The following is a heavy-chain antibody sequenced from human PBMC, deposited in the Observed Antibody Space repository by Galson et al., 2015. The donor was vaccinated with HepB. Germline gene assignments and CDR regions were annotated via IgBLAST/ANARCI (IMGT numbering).Heavy chain of an antibody. V-gene: IGHV4-59*01. J-gene: IGHJ3*01. Sequence: LSLTCTVSGGSISSYYWSWIRQPPGKGLEWIGYIYYSGSTNNNPSLKSRVTISLDTFERQVSLKLSSVTAADTAVYYCARDQGKGYYDRSGRPPGAFDLWGQGAKVTVSS. CDR1: GGSISSYY. D-gene: IGHD3-22*01. CDR3: ARDQGKGYYDRSGRPPGAFDL. CDR2: IYYSGST.